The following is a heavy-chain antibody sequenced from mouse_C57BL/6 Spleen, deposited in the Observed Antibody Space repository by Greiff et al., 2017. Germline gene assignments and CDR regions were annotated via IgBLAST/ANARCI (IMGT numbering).Heavy chain of an antibody. CDR2: IYPGDGDT. Sequence: VQLQQSGPELVKPGASVQISCKASGYAFSSSWMNWVKQRPGKGLEWIGRIYPGDGDTNYNGKFKGKATLTADKSSSTAYMQLSSLTSEDSAVYFCARHYYGSSYDMDYWGQGTSVTVSS. CDR3: ARHYYGSSYDMDY. D-gene: IGHD1-1*01. CDR1: GYAFSSSW. V-gene: IGHV1-82*01. J-gene: IGHJ4*01.